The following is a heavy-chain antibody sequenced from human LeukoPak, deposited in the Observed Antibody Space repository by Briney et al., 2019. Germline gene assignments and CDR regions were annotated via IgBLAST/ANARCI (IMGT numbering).Heavy chain of an antibody. J-gene: IGHJ4*02. CDR1: GGSISSGSYY. CDR3: ARGQRIAARPRGSGLDY. V-gene: IGHV4-61*02. D-gene: IGHD6-6*01. Sequence: PSETLSLTCTVSGGSISSGSYYWSWIRQPAGKGLEWIGRIYTSGSTNYNPSLKSRVTISVDTSKNQFSLKLSSVTAADTAVYYCARGQRIAARPRGSGLDYWGQGTLVTVSS. CDR2: IYTSGST.